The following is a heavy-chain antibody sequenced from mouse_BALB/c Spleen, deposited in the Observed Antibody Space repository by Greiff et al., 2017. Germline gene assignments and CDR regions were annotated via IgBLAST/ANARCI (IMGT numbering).Heavy chain of an antibody. Sequence: VQGVESGAELVRPGASVKLSCKALGYTFTDYEMHWVKQTPVHGLEWIGAIHPGSGGTAYNQKFKGKATLTADKSSSTAYMELSSLTSEDSAVYYCTRWYYGSSWYFDVWGAGTTVTVSS. D-gene: IGHD1-1*01. V-gene: IGHV1-15*01. CDR3: TRWYYGSSWYFDV. CDR2: IHPGSGGT. CDR1: GYTFTDYE. J-gene: IGHJ1*01.